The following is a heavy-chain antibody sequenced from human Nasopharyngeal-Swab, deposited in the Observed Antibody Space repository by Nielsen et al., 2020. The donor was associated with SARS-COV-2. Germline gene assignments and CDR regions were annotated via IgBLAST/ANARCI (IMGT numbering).Heavy chain of an antibody. CDR1: GFTFSSYS. V-gene: IGHV3-21*01. CDR3: ARDRTARPVGHYHYAMDV. J-gene: IGHJ6*02. CDR2: ISSSSSYI. Sequence: GGSLRLSCAASGFTFSSYSMNWVRQAPGKGLEWVSSISSSSSYIYYADSVKGRFTISRDNAKNSLYLQMNSLRAEDTAVYYCARDRTARPVGHYHYAMDVWGQGTTVTVSS. D-gene: IGHD2-21*02.